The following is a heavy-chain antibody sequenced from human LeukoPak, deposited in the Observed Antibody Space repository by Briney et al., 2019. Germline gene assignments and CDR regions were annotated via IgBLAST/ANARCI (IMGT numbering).Heavy chain of an antibody. J-gene: IGHJ5*02. CDR2: ISAYNGNT. CDR1: GYTFTSYG. CDR3: ARDQWFGESLGWFDP. Sequence: GASVKVSCKASGYTFTSYGISWVRQAPGQGLEWMGWISAYNGNTNYAQKLQGRVTMTTDTSTSTAYMELRSLRSDDTAVYYCARDQWFGESLGWFDPRGQGTLVTVSS. D-gene: IGHD3-10*01. V-gene: IGHV1-18*01.